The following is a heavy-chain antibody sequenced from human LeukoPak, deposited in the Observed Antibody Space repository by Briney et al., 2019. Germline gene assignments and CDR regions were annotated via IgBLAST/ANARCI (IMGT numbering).Heavy chain of an antibody. CDR1: RFTFSSYG. CDR2: ISYDGSNK. J-gene: IGHJ4*02. Sequence: PGGSLRLSCAASRFTFSSYGMHWVRQAPGKGLEWVAVISYDGSNKYYADSVKGRFTISRDNSKKTLYLQMNSQRAEDTAVYYCAKDRRVDYDFWRRGFDYWGQGTLVTVSS. CDR3: AKDRRVDYDFWRRGFDY. V-gene: IGHV3-30*18. D-gene: IGHD3-3*01.